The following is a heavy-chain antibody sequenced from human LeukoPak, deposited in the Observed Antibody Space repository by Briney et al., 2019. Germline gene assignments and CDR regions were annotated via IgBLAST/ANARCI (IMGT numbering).Heavy chain of an antibody. CDR2: MNPNSGNT. D-gene: IGHD6-19*01. J-gene: IGHJ6*03. CDR3: ARTYSSGWYLAYYMDV. Sequence: ASVKVSCKASGYTFTSYDINWVRQATGQGLEWMGWMNPNSGNTGYAQKFQGRVTMTRNTSISTAYMELSSLRSEDTAVYYCARTYSSGWYLAYYMDVWGKGTTVTVSS. V-gene: IGHV1-8*01. CDR1: GYTFTSYD.